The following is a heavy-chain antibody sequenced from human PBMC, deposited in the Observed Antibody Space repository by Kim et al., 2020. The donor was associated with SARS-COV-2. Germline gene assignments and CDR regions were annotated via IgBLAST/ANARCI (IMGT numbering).Heavy chain of an antibody. Sequence: GGSLRLSCAASGFTFSSYEMNWVRQAPGKGLEWISYISNSGTTMYYADSLKGRFTISRDSAKNSLYLQMNSLRAEDTAVYYCARDEFGDSWGQGTLVTVSS. J-gene: IGHJ4*02. CDR3: ARDEFGDS. D-gene: IGHD3-3*01. CDR2: ISNSGTTM. V-gene: IGHV3-48*03. CDR1: GFTFSSYE.